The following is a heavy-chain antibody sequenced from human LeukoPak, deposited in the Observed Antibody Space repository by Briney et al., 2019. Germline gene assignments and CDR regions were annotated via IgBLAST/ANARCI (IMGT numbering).Heavy chain of an antibody. CDR2: ISRGGSSK. CDR3: ARDGYGDSH. Sequence: PGGSLRLSCAASGFRFSDYYMSWIRQAPGKGLEWVSSISRGGSSKYFADSVKGRFTISRDNAKNSLYLQMNSLRAEDTAVYYCARDGYGDSHWGQGTLVTVSS. CDR1: GFRFSDYY. J-gene: IGHJ4*02. V-gene: IGHV3-11*04. D-gene: IGHD4-17*01.